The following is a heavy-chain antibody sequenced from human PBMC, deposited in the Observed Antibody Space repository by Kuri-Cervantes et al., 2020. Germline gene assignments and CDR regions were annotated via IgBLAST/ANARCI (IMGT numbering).Heavy chain of an antibody. Sequence: GGSLRLSCAASGFTFSSYSMNWVRQAPGKGLEWVSYISSSSSYIYYADSVKGRFTISRDNAKNSLYLQMNSLRAEDTAVYYCARRAGGFWSGWPFDYWGQGTLVTVSS. J-gene: IGHJ4*02. D-gene: IGHD3-3*01. CDR3: ARRAGGFWSGWPFDY. CDR2: ISSSSSYI. CDR1: GFTFSSYS. V-gene: IGHV3-21*03.